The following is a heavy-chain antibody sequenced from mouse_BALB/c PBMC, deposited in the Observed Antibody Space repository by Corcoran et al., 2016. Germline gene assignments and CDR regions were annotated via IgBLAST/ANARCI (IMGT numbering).Heavy chain of an antibody. CDR3: AREGLTSVVARFDY. Sequence: EVQLQQSGPELVKPGASVKMSCKASGYTFTDYYMDWVKQSHGESLEWIGRVNPYNGGTSYNHKFKGKATLTVDKSSTTAYMELNSLTSEDSAVYYCAREGLTSVVARFDYWGQGTTLTVSS. J-gene: IGHJ2*01. D-gene: IGHD1-1*01. V-gene: IGHV1-19*01. CDR2: VNPYNGGT. CDR1: GYTFTDYY.